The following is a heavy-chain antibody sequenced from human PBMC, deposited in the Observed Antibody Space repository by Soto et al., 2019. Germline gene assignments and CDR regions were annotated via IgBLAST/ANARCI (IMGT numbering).Heavy chain of an antibody. D-gene: IGHD6-13*01. Sequence: PSETLSLTCTVSGGSISSYYWSRIRQPPGKGLEWIGYIYYSGSTNYNPSLKSRVTISVDTSKNQFSLKLSSVTAADTAVYYCASSLRRAAAGSEYWGQGTLVTVSS. CDR2: IYYSGST. V-gene: IGHV4-59*01. CDR1: GGSISSYY. J-gene: IGHJ4*02. CDR3: ASSLRRAAAGSEY.